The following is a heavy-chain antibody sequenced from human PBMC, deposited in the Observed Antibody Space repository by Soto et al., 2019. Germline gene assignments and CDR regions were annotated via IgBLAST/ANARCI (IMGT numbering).Heavy chain of an antibody. V-gene: IGHV3-9*01. CDR1: GFTFDDYA. D-gene: IGHD6-19*01. Sequence: EVQLVESGGGLVQPGRSLRLSCAASGFTFDDYAMHWVRQAPGKGLEWVSGISWNSGSIGYADSVKGRFTISRDNAKNSLYLQMNSLRAEDTALYYCAKDKGNLQWLAHFDYWGQGTLVTVSS. CDR2: ISWNSGSI. J-gene: IGHJ4*02. CDR3: AKDKGNLQWLAHFDY.